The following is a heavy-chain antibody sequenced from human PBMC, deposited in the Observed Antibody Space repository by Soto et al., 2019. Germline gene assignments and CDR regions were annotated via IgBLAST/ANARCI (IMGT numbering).Heavy chain of an antibody. CDR1: GFTFSSYG. J-gene: IGHJ4*02. Sequence: QVQLVESGGGVVQPGRSLRLSCAASGFTFSSYGMHWVRQAPGKGLEWVAIISHDGSNKYYADSVEGRFTISRDNSKNTLDLQMNSLRSEDTAVYYCAKNTGYSYGFPFDYGGQGTLVTVSS. V-gene: IGHV3-30*18. CDR3: AKNTGYSYGFPFDY. D-gene: IGHD5-18*01. CDR2: ISHDGSNK.